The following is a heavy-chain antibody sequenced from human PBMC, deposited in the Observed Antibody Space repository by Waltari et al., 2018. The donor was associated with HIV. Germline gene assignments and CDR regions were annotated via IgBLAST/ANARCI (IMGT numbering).Heavy chain of an antibody. J-gene: IGHJ5*02. V-gene: IGHV3-9*01. CDR3: ARDSRGFRGYEGNWFGP. CDR2: ISWRSTGI. Sequence: EVQLVESGGGLAQPGRSLRLSCTTSGFDFDDYAMHWIRTAPGKGLEWVAGISWRSTGIGYVDFLKGRFTISRDNAKNSLYIQINNIRTEDTALYYCARDSRGFRGYEGNWFGPWGQGTLVTVSS. D-gene: IGHD5-12*01. CDR1: GFDFDDYA.